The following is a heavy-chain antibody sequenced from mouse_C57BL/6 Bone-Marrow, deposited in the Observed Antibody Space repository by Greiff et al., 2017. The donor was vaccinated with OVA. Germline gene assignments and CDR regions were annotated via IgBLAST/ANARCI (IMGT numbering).Heavy chain of an antibody. CDR2: INYDGSST. J-gene: IGHJ2*01. CDR1: GFTFSDYY. CDR3: ARDGEGVDY. Sequence: VKLVESEGGLVQPGSSMKLSCTASGFTFSDYYMAWVRQVPEKGLEWVANINYDGSSTYYLDSLKSRFIISRDNAKNILYLQMSSLKSEDTATYYCARDGEGVDYWGQGTTLTVSS. V-gene: IGHV5-16*01.